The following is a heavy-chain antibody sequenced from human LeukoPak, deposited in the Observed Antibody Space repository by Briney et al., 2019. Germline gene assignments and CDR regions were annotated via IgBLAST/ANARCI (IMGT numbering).Heavy chain of an antibody. CDR2: ISGSGGST. V-gene: IGHV3-23*01. CDR1: GFTLSSYA. Sequence: GGSLRLSCPASGFTLSSYAMSWVRQAPGKGLEWVSAISGSGGSTYYADSVKGRFTISRDNSKNTLYLQMNSLRAEDTAVYYCAKDGTFIVVVPAAIPSFDPWGQGTLVTVSS. J-gene: IGHJ5*02. CDR3: AKDGTFIVVVPAAIPSFDP. D-gene: IGHD2-2*01.